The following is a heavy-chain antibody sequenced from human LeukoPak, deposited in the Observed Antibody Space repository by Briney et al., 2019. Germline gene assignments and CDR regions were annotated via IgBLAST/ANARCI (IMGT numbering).Heavy chain of an antibody. CDR1: GFTFSSYA. D-gene: IGHD4-17*01. CDR2: ISGSGDNT. V-gene: IGHV3-23*01. Sequence: GGSLRLSCAAAGFTFSSYAMSWVRRAPGKGLEWVSSISGSGDNTYYADSVKDRFSISRDNSKTTVSLQMNGLRAEDTAVYYCAKGRGTAVTSAANYWGQGTLVTVSS. J-gene: IGHJ4*02. CDR3: AKGRGTAVTSAANY.